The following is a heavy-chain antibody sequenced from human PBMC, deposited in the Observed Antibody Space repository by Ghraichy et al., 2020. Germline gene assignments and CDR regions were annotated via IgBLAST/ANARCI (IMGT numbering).Heavy chain of an antibody. CDR3: ARDIEAARHHEGRGQRAFDI. D-gene: IGHD6-6*01. Sequence: GGSLRLSCAASGFTFSSYSMNWVRQAPGKGLEWVSSISSSSSYIYYADSVKGRFTISRDNAKNSLYLQMNSLRAEDTAVYYCARDIEAARHHEGRGQRAFDIWGQGTMVTVSS. CDR1: GFTFSSYS. J-gene: IGHJ3*02. CDR2: ISSSSSYI. V-gene: IGHV3-21*01.